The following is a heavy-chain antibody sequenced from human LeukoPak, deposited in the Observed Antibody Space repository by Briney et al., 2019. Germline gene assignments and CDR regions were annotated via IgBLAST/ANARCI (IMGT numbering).Heavy chain of an antibody. J-gene: IGHJ4*02. CDR1: GITFSGYG. Sequence: PGESLRLSCEASGITFSGYGVSWVRQAPGKGLEWVAAISVTGADRYYADSLKGRFTISRDNSKNTLYLQMNTLSAEDTAVYYCVTLHDFWSGYFNFDSWGQGTLVTVSS. CDR2: ISVTGADR. D-gene: IGHD3-3*01. V-gene: IGHV3-23*01. CDR3: VTLHDFWSGYFNFDS.